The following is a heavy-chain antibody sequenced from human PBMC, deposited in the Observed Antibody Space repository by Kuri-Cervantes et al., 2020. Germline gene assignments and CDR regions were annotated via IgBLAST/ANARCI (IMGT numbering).Heavy chain of an antibody. D-gene: IGHD1-26*01. V-gene: IGHV1-69*01. CDR3: ARGAYSGSYYWSDP. CDR2: IIPIFGTA. Sequence: GGSLRLSCKASGYTFTSYDINWVRQAPGQGLEWMGGIIPIFGTANYAQKFQGRVTITADESTSTVYMELSSLRSEDTAVYYCARGAYSGSYYWSDPWGQGTLVTVSS. J-gene: IGHJ5*02. CDR1: GYTFTSYD.